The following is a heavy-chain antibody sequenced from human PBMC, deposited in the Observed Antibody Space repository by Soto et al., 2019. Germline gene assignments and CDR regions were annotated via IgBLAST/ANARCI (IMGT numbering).Heavy chain of an antibody. CDR3: AREDEATHRTRPYYFAH. Sequence: PSETLSLTCVVSGESFSDPYWSWFRHPPGKGLEWIGKVNRLGRTNYRLSLKSRVDMTVDMSRNQVSLELTSLTAADTAVYYCAREDEATHRTRPYYFAHWGQGVLVTVSS. CDR2: VNRLGRT. J-gene: IGHJ4*02. V-gene: IGHV4-34*01. CDR1: GESFSDPY.